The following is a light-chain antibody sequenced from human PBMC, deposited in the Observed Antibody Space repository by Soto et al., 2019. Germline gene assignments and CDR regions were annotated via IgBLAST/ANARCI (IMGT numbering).Light chain of an antibody. Sequence: EIVLTQSPATLSLSPGERATLSCRASQSVSSYLAWYQQKPGQAPRLLIYDASNRATGIPARFSGSGSGTDFTLTIRSLEPEDFEVYYCQQRSNWLTFGEGTKVEIK. CDR3: QQRSNWLT. CDR1: QSVSSY. CDR2: DAS. V-gene: IGKV3-11*01. J-gene: IGKJ4*01.